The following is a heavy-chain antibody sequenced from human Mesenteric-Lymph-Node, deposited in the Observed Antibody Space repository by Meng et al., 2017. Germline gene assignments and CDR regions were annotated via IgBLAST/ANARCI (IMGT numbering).Heavy chain of an antibody. D-gene: IGHD5-24*01. CDR2: IYYSGST. Sequence: QGQLQEAGPVLVKPSQTLSLTCPVSGGSISSGNHYWSWIRQHPGKGLEYIGYIYYSGSTYYNPSLKSRVTISVDTSKNQFSLKLISATAADTAVYYCAREAGRDGYATPKFDYWGQGTLVTVSS. CDR3: AREAGRDGYATPKFDY. V-gene: IGHV4-31*03. CDR1: GGSISSGNHY. J-gene: IGHJ4*02.